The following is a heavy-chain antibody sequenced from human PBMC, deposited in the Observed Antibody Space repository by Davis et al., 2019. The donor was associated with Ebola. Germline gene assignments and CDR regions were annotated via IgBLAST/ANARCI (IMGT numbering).Heavy chain of an antibody. CDR1: GGTFSSYA. V-gene: IGHV1-69*04. CDR2: IIPILGIA. CDR3: ARDLHCTGGVCFSFDY. Sequence: SVKVSCKASGGTFSSYAISWVRQAPGQGLEWMGRIIPILGIANYAQKFQGRVTIAADKSTSTAYMELSSLRSEDTAVYYCARDLHCTGGVCFSFDYWGQGTLVTVSS. D-gene: IGHD2-8*02. J-gene: IGHJ4*02.